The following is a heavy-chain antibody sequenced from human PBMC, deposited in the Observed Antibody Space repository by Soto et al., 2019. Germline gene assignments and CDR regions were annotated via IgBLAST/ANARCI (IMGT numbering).Heavy chain of an antibody. J-gene: IGHJ1*01. CDR1: GGSISSGGYY. CDR3: VRGVLS. Sequence: QVQLQESGPGLVKASQTLSLTCNVSGGSISSGGYYWTWIRQHTGKGLEWIGNIHHSGGTFYNPSLTSRVSISVDTSKNQFSLKLSSVTAADTAVYFCVRGVLSWGQGTLVTVSS. V-gene: IGHV4-31*03. D-gene: IGHD3-10*01. CDR2: IHHSGGT.